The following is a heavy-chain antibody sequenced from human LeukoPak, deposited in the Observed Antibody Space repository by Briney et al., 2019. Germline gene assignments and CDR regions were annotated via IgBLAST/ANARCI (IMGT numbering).Heavy chain of an antibody. D-gene: IGHD2-15*01. CDR1: GYTFTSYA. J-gene: IGHJ4*02. Sequence: GASVKVSCKASGYTFTSYAMHWVRQAPGQRLEWMGWINAGNGNTKYSQKFQGRVTITRDTSASTAYMELSSLRSEDTAVYYCARGEVEFAATVRFVDYWGQGTLVTVSS. CDR3: ARGEVEFAATVRFVDY. V-gene: IGHV1-3*01. CDR2: INAGNGNT.